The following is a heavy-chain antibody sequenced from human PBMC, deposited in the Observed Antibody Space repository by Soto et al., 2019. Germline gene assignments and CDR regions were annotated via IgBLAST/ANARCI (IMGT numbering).Heavy chain of an antibody. Sequence: SEPLLLPCAVYGGSFSGYYWSWIRQPPGKGLEWIGEINHSGSTNYNPSLKSRVTISVDTSKNQFSLKLSSVTAADTAVYYCAKGRYYEESRGYYYHGPGRAVVIWGQGTKNTVS. J-gene: IGHJ3*02. CDR3: AKGRYYEESRGYYYHGPGRAVVI. D-gene: IGHD3-22*01. V-gene: IGHV4-34*01. CDR2: INHSGST. CDR1: GGSFSGYY.